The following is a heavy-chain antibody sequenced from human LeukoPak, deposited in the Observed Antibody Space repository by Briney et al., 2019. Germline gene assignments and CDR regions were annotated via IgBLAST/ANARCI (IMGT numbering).Heavy chain of an antibody. D-gene: IGHD6-6*01. CDR1: GYTFTSYG. V-gene: IGHV1-18*01. CDR2: ISAYNGNT. CDR3: ARDSRGLHSSSSPFDY. Sequence: ASVKVSCKASGYTFTSYGISWVRQAPGQGLEWMGWISAYNGNTNYAQKLQGRVTMTTDTSKSTAYMELRSLRCEYSAVYYCARDSRGLHSSSSPFDYWGQGTLVTVSS. J-gene: IGHJ4*02.